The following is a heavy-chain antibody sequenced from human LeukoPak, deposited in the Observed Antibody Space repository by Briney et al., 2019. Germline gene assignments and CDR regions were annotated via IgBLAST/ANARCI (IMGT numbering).Heavy chain of an antibody. CDR1: GFTFSNYW. D-gene: IGHD2-2*01. V-gene: IGHV3-7*01. J-gene: IGHJ4*02. CDR2: IDQDGSAT. CDR3: ARNPAKVVPAVY. Sequence: GGSLRLSCAASGFTFSNYWMSWVRQAPGKGLEWVANIDQDGSATYYVDSVKGRFTISRDNAKSSLYLQMSRLRAEDTAVYYCARNPAKVVPAVYWGQGTLVTVSS.